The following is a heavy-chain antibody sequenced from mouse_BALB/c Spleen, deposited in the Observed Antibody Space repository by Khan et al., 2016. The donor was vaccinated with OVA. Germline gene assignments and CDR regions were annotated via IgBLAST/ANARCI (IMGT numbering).Heavy chain of an antibody. CDR2: ISYSGRT. J-gene: IGHJ2*01. CDR1: GYSITSDYA. V-gene: IGHV3-2*02. Sequence: EVQLQESGPGLVKPSQSLSLTCTVTGYSITSDYAWNWIRQFPENKLEWMGYISYSGRTSYNPSLKSRISITRDTSKTQFFLQLNSVTTEDTATYYCARSVTITTVVATDFDYWGQGTTLTVAS. CDR3: ARSVTITTVVATDFDY. D-gene: IGHD1-1*01.